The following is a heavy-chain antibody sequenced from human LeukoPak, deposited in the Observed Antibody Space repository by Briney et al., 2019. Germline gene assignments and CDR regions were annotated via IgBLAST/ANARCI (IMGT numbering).Heavy chain of an antibody. V-gene: IGHV3-30-3*01. CDR2: ISYDGSNK. D-gene: IGHD3-10*01. CDR1: GFTFSSYA. Sequence: PGGSLRLSCAASGFTFSSYAMHWVRQAPGKGLEWVAVISYDGSNKYYADSVKGRFTISRDNSKNTLYLQMNSLRAEDTAVYYCAREGGVRGPNAFDYWGQGTLVTVSS. CDR3: AREGGVRGPNAFDY. J-gene: IGHJ4*02.